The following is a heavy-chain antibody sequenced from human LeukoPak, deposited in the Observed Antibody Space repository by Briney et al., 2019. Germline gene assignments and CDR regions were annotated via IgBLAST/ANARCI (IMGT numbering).Heavy chain of an antibody. V-gene: IGHV3-7*03. Sequence: GGSLRLSCAVSGFTFSGFWMSWSRQAPGKGLEWVASINSDGSEGYYADVVKGRFTISRDNAKNSLYLQISSLRAEDTAVYYCARSSYSSSSSVWGQGTMVTVSS. J-gene: IGHJ3*01. D-gene: IGHD6-6*01. CDR3: ARSSYSSSSSV. CDR2: INSDGSEG. CDR1: GFTFSGFW.